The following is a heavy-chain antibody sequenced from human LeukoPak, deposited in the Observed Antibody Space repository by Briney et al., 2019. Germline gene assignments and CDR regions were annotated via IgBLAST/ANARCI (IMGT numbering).Heavy chain of an antibody. D-gene: IGHD3-3*01. Sequence: SETLSLTCTVSGDSITSYYWSWLRQPPGKTLEWIGYVYHNGGTNYNPSLRSRVSMSVAASKTQFSLTMKSVTAADTALYYCARHKVGGNFDSWGQGILVIV. CDR3: ARHKVGGNFDS. CDR2: VYHNGGT. CDR1: GDSITSYY. V-gene: IGHV4-59*08. J-gene: IGHJ4*02.